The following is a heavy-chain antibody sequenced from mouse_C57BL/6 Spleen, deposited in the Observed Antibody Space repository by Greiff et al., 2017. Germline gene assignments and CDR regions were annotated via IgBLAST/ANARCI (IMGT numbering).Heavy chain of an antibody. CDR1: GFTFSSYG. Sequence: EVKLMESGGDLVKPGGSLKLSCAASGFTFSSYGMSWVRQTPDKRLEWVATISSGGSYTYYPDSVKGRFTISRDNAKNTLYLQMSSLKSEDTALYYCARSTGSNYFDYWGQGTTLTVSS. CDR3: ARSTGSNYFDY. V-gene: IGHV5-6*01. J-gene: IGHJ2*01. CDR2: ISSGGSYT.